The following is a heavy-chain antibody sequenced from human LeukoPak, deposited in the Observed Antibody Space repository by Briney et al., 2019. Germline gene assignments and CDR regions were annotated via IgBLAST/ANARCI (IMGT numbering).Heavy chain of an antibody. D-gene: IGHD5-24*01. J-gene: IGHJ4*02. CDR3: ARGRDGYNTCFDY. CDR2: IWYDGSNK. Sequence: GGSLRLSCAASGFTFSSYAMHWVRQAPGKGLDWVAVIWYDGSNKFYVDSVKGRFTISRDNSKNTLYLQMNSLRAEDTAVYYCARGRDGYNTCFDYWGQGTLVTVSS. CDR1: GFTFSSYA. V-gene: IGHV3-33*08.